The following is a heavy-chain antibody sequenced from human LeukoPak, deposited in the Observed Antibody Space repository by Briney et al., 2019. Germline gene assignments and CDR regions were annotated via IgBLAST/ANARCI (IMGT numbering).Heavy chain of an antibody. D-gene: IGHD3-16*01. CDR3: ARYVLLMDY. CDR2: ISRDGNII. CDR1: GFSFSDHH. Sequence: KTGGSLRLSCAASGFSFSDHHMSWVRQAPGKGLEWLAYISRDGNIIVYADSVKGRFTISRDNAKQSMYLEMKSLRPEDTAVYYCARYVLLMDYWGQGTLVTVSS. V-gene: IGHV3-11*01. J-gene: IGHJ4*02.